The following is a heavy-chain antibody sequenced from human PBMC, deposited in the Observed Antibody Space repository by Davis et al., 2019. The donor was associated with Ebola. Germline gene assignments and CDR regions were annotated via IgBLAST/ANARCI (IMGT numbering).Heavy chain of an antibody. D-gene: IGHD6-19*01. CDR2: TYYSGST. V-gene: IGHV4-59*01. CDR1: GGSISTYY. Sequence: MPSETLSLTCTVSGGSISTYYWSWVRQPPGKGLEWIGYTYYSGSTYYNPSLKSRVTMSVDTSKKHFSLKLGSVTAADTAVYYCARGSQWLGPDYWGQGTLVTVSS. CDR3: ARGSQWLGPDY. J-gene: IGHJ4*02.